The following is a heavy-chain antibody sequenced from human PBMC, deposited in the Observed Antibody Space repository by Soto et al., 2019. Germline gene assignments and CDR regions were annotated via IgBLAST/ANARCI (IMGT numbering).Heavy chain of an antibody. V-gene: IGHV4-34*01. D-gene: IGHD6-13*01. J-gene: IGHJ5*02. Sequence: QVQLQQWGSGLLKPSETLSLTCGVFGGSFNNYFWSWIRQAPGKGLEWIGEINHTGSTNYNPSLKSRVTISVDTSNKQSSRKLTSVTAADTATYYCATQVGVPSNWVGVAWGQGSRVTVSS. CDR1: GGSFNNYF. CDR3: ATQVGVPSNWVGVA. CDR2: INHTGST.